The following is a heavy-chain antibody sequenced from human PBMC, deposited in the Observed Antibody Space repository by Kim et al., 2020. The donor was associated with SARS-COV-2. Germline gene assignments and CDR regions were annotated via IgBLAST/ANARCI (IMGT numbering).Heavy chain of an antibody. CDR3: AKDHAYDSIGYVSSYYG. V-gene: IGHV3-30*18. J-gene: IGHJ6*01. D-gene: IGHD3-22*01. CDR2: ISHDGSNK. Sequence: GRSLRLSCAASGFTFSSYGMHWVRQAPGKGLEWVAVISHDGSNKYYADSVKGRFTISRDNSKETLYLQMNSLRTEDTALYYCAKDHAYDSIGYVSSYYG. CDR1: GFTFSSYG.